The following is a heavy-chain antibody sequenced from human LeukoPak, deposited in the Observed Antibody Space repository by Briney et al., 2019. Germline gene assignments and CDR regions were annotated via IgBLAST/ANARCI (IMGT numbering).Heavy chain of an antibody. Sequence: PSETLSLTCTVSGYSITSGYNWAWIRQPPGKVLEWIGSIYHSGSAYYNPSLKSRVTISVDTSKNQFSLKLSSVTAADTAVYYCARIRGPSSWCSYYMDVWGKGTTVTVSS. CDR1: GYSITSGYN. V-gene: IGHV4-38-2*02. CDR2: IYHSGSA. J-gene: IGHJ6*03. D-gene: IGHD6-13*01. CDR3: ARIRGPSSWCSYYMDV.